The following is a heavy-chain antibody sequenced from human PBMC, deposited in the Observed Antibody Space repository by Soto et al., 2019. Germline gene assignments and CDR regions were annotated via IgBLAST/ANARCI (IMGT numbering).Heavy chain of an antibody. Sequence: TLSLTCVGSNFSISSGYYWGWIRQSPGKGLEWIASIYRSGTTSYNPSLKSRVTISVDPSKNQFSLMLTAVTAADTAVYYCARTHSGSYYSVFNYWGRGSLVTVSS. V-gene: IGHV4-38-2*01. J-gene: IGHJ4*02. D-gene: IGHD1-26*01. CDR3: ARTHSGSYYSVFNY. CDR2: IYRSGTT. CDR1: NFSISSGYY.